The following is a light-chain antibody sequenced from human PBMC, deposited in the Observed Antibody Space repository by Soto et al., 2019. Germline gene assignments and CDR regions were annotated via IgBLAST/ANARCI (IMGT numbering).Light chain of an antibody. Sequence: QSVLTQPASVSGSPGQSITISCTGTSSDVGSYNVVSWYQHHPGKAPKLMIYEGSKRPSGVFNRFSGSKSGNTASLTISGLPAEDEADYYCCSYAGSRTLVFGGGTKLTVL. V-gene: IGLV2-23*01. J-gene: IGLJ2*01. CDR1: SSDVGSYNV. CDR3: CSYAGSRTLV. CDR2: EGS.